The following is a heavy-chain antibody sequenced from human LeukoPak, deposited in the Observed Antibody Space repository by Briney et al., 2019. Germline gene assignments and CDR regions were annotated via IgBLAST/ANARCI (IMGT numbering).Heavy chain of an antibody. CDR2: IYTSGST. Sequence: SETLSLTCAVYGGSISSYYWSWIRQPAGKGLEWIGRIYTSGSTNYNPSLKSRVTMSVDTSKNQFSLKLSSVTAADTAVYYCAGSAGIAAAGTRYYYYYGMDVWGQGTTVTVSS. CDR1: GGSISSYY. V-gene: IGHV4-59*10. D-gene: IGHD6-13*01. J-gene: IGHJ6*02. CDR3: AGSAGIAAAGTRYYYYYGMDV.